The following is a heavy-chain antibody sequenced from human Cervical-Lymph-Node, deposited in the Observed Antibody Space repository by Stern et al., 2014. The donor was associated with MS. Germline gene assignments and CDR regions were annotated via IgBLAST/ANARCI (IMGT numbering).Heavy chain of an antibody. CDR1: GFTFSSYA. CDR3: ARAVLGIAVSYDLNH. Sequence: VHLVESGGGVVQPGRSLRLSCAASGFTFSSYAMHWVRQAPGQGLEWVAVISYDGSNKYYADSVKGRFTISRDNSKNTLYLQMNSLRAEDTAVYYCARAVLGIAVSYDLNHWGQGTLVTVSS. D-gene: IGHD6-19*01. CDR2: ISYDGSNK. V-gene: IGHV3-30*01. J-gene: IGHJ5*02.